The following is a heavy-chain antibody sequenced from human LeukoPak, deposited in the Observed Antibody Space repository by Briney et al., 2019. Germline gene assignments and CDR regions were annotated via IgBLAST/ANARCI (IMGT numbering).Heavy chain of an antibody. D-gene: IGHD2-15*01. CDR3: ARVVYCSGGSCYLPGCFDS. CDR1: GYSISSGYY. V-gene: IGHV4-38-2*01. Sequence: ETLSLTCAVSGYSISSGYYWGWIRQPPGKGLEGIGSIYHSGSTYYNPSLTIRVTISVDASKNQFSLKLSSVTSADTAVYYCARVVYCSGGSCYLPGCFDSSGQGTLVTVSS. CDR2: IYHSGST. J-gene: IGHJ4*02.